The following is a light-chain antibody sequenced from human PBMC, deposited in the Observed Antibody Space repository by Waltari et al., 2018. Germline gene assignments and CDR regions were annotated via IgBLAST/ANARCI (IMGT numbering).Light chain of an antibody. CDR2: QDT. J-gene: IGLJ3*02. CDR1: TLGNKY. CDR3: QAWDSSTVV. V-gene: IGLV3-1*01. Sequence: SYDLSQPPSLSVSPGQTVTVTCSGETLGNKYVSWYPQRPGQSPILVLYQDTRRPSGIPVRFSGSNSGNTATLTISGTQAMDEADYYCQAWDSSTVVFGGGTKLTVL.